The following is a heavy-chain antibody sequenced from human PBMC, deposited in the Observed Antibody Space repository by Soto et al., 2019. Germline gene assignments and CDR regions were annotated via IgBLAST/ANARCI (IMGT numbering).Heavy chain of an antibody. CDR3: ARDYRYSGRFDY. Sequence: EVQLEESGGGLVQPGGSLRLSCEASGFSFSSYCMSWVRQAPGKGPEWVAIVSPEGRDKTYADAVKGRFTISRDNAESSLFLQMNRLRADDTAVYYFARDYRYSGRFDYWGQGALVTVSS. J-gene: IGHJ4*02. CDR2: VSPEGRDK. CDR1: GFSFSSYC. D-gene: IGHD3-16*02. V-gene: IGHV3-7*01.